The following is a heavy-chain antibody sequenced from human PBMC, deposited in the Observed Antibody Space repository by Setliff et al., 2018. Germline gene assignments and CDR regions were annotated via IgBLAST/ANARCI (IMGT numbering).Heavy chain of an antibody. V-gene: IGHV4-61*02. Sequence: SETLSLTCTVSGGAFSSGSYYWSWIRQPAGKGLEWIGLMYSEGSTSYNPSLKSRLTMSVDTSKNQSSLKVTSVTAADTAVYYCARARYCSGGRCYWTWLDSWAQGTLVTVSS. CDR1: GGAFSSGSYY. D-gene: IGHD2-15*01. CDR3: ARARYCSGGRCYWTWLDS. CDR2: MYSEGST. J-gene: IGHJ5*01.